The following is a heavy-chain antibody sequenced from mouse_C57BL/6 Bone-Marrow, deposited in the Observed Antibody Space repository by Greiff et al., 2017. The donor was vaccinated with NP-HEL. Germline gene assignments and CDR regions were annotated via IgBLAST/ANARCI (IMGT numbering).Heavy chain of an antibody. J-gene: IGHJ1*03. CDR3: ARDAYSYDGSRPWYFDV. CDR1: GFTFSDFY. Sequence: EVKLVESGGGLVQSGRSLRLSCATSGFTFSDFYMEWVRQAPGKGLEWIAASRNKANDYTTEYSASVKGRFIVYRDTSQSILYLQMKALRPTDTAIYYCARDAYSYDGSRPWYFDVWGTGTTVTVSS. CDR2: SRNKANDYTT. D-gene: IGHD1-1*01. V-gene: IGHV7-1*01.